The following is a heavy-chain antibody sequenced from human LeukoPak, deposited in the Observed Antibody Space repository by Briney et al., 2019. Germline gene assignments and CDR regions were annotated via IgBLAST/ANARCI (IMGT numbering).Heavy chain of an antibody. D-gene: IGHD2-15*01. CDR2: IRYDGSNK. CDR3: ASELLEADFYYGLDV. V-gene: IGHV3-30*02. J-gene: IGHJ6*02. CDR1: GFTFSSYG. Sequence: PGGSLRLSCAASGFTFSSYGMHWVRQAPGKGLEWVAFIRYDGSNKYYADSVKGRFTISRDNAKNSLYLQLNSLRAEDTAVYYCASELLEADFYYGLDVWGQGTTVTVAS.